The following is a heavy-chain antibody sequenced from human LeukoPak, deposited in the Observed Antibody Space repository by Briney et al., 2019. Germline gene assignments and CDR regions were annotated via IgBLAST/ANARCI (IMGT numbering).Heavy chain of an antibody. CDR2: IWYGGNNK. J-gene: IGHJ4*02. CDR3: ARPYGDYYFDY. D-gene: IGHD4-17*01. CDR1: GFTFSSYA. V-gene: IGHV3-33*08. Sequence: PGGSLRLSCAASGFTFSSYAMHWVRQAPGKGLEWVAVIWYGGNNKYYADSVKGRFTISRDNSKNTVYLQMNSLRAEDSAVYYCARPYGDYYFDYWGQGTLVTVSS.